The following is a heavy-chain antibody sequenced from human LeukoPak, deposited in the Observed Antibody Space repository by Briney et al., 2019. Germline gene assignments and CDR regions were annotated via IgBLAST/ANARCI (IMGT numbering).Heavy chain of an antibody. CDR2: IYPADSDT. Sequence: GESLKISCQVSGYSFTNYWIGWVRQMLGKGLESMGIIYPADSDTTYSPSFQGQVTISADKSISTVYLQWSSLKASDTAMYYCARQSRDGSKTRGYYFDYWGQGTLVTVSS. J-gene: IGHJ4*02. V-gene: IGHV5-51*01. CDR3: ARQSRDGSKTRGYYFDY. D-gene: IGHD3-10*01. CDR1: GYSFTNYW.